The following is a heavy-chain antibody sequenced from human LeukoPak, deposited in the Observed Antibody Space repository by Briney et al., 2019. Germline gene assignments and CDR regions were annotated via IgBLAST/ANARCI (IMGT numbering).Heavy chain of an antibody. J-gene: IGHJ4*02. Sequence: GGSLRLSCAASGFTFSSYSMNWVRQAPGKGLEWVALISYDGNNKYYADSVKGRFTISRDNSKNTLYLQMNSLRAEDTAVYYCARALGAYCSGGSCPCYYWGQGTLVTVSS. CDR1: GFTFSSYS. CDR3: ARALGAYCSGGSCPCYY. V-gene: IGHV3-30*03. D-gene: IGHD2-15*01. CDR2: ISYDGNNK.